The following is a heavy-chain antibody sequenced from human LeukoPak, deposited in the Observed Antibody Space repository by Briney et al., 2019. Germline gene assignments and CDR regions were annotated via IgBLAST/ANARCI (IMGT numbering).Heavy chain of an antibody. CDR3: ARGSSYYYGSGSPYYYYYMDV. CDR1: GYTFTGYY. J-gene: IGHJ6*03. CDR2: INPNSGGT. V-gene: IGHV1-2*02. Sequence: ASVKVSCKASGYTFTGYYMHWVRQAPGQGLEWMGWINPNSGGTNYAQKFQGRVTMTRDTSISTAYMELSRLRSDDTAVYYCARGSSYYYGSGSPYYYYYMDVWGKGTTVTISS. D-gene: IGHD3-10*01.